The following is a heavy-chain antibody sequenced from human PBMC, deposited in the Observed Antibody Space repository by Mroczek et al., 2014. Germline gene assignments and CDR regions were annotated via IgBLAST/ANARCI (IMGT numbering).Heavy chain of an antibody. CDR3: ASSTPYDSSGYWYAFDI. V-gene: IGHV4-31*03. Sequence: QVQLQQSGPGLVKPSQTLSLTCTVSGGSISSGGYYWSWIRQHPGKGLEWIGYIYYSGSTYYNPSLKSRVTISVDTSKNQFSLKLSSVTAADTAVYYCASSTPYDSSGYWYAFDIWGQGTMVTVSS. J-gene: IGHJ3*02. CDR2: IYYSGST. D-gene: IGHD3-22*01. CDR1: GGSISSGGYY.